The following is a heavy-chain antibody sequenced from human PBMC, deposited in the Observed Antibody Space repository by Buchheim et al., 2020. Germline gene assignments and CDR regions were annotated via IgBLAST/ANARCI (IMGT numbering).Heavy chain of an antibody. J-gene: IGHJ4*02. CDR2: INHSGST. CDR3: ARIAPVRAGAFLDY. CDR1: GGSISGSTYY. D-gene: IGHD6-19*01. Sequence: QLQLQESGPGLVKPSGTLSLTCTVSGGSISGSTYYWSWIRQPPGKGLEWIGEINHSGSTNYNPSLKSRVTISVDTSKNQFSLKLSSVTAADTAVYYCARIAPVRAGAFLDYWGQGTL. V-gene: IGHV4-39*07.